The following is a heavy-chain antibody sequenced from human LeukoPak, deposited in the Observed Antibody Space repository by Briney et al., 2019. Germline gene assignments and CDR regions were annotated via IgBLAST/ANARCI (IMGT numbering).Heavy chain of an antibody. CDR3: AKARVGVRNDYYYYGMDV. CDR2: IYSGGST. V-gene: IGHV3-53*01. CDR1: GFTVGSNY. D-gene: IGHD1-26*01. Sequence: PGGSLRLSCAASGFTVGSNYMSWVRQAPGKGLEWVSVIYSGGSTYYADSVKGRFTISRHNSKNTLYLQMNSLRAEDTAVYYCAKARVGVRNDYYYYGMDVWGQGTTVTVSS. J-gene: IGHJ6*02.